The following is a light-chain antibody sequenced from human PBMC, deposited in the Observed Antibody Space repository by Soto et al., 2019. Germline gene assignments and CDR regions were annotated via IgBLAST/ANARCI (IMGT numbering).Light chain of an antibody. V-gene: IGKV1-5*01. CDR1: QSIIAL. Sequence: DIQMAQCPSTLSASVGDRVTIGCGASQSIIALLAWYQQKPGKAPKLLIYAASTLQSGVPSRFSGSGSGTEFTLTISSLQPDDFATYYCQQYHSYLLTFGGGTKVDI. CDR3: QQYHSYLLT. J-gene: IGKJ4*01. CDR2: AAS.